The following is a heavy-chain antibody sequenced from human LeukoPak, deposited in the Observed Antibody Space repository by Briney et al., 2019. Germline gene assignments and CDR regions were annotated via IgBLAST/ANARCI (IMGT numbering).Heavy chain of an antibody. Sequence: GGSLRLSCAASGFTFSSYGMHWVRQTPGKGLEWVSSISSSSSYIYYADSMKGRFSISRDNAKSSLYLQMNSLRAEDTAVYYCASRFTAMVAPPDYWGQGTLVTVSS. J-gene: IGHJ4*02. CDR3: ASRFTAMVAPPDY. V-gene: IGHV3-21*01. CDR1: GFTFSSYG. D-gene: IGHD5-18*01. CDR2: ISSSSSYI.